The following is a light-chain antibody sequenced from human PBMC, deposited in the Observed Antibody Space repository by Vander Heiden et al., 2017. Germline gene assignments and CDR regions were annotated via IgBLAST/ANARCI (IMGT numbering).Light chain of an antibody. Sequence: SYELTQPPSVSVSPGQPDRITCSGDALPNQYAYWYQQKPGQAPVLVIYKDSERPSGIPERFSGSSSGTTVTLTISGVQAEDEADYYCQSADSSGIYVFGTGTKVTVL. CDR3: QSADSSGIYV. V-gene: IGLV3-25*03. CDR2: KDS. J-gene: IGLJ1*01. CDR1: ALPNQY.